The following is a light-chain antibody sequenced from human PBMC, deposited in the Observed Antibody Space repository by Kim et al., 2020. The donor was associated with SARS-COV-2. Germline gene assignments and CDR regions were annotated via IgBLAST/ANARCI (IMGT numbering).Light chain of an antibody. Sequence: GQSMTISCTGTSSDVGGYNYVSWNQQHPGKAPKLMIYDVSNRPSGVSKRFSGSKSGNTASLTISGLQAEDEADYYCSSYTSSSTRVFGGGTQLTVL. J-gene: IGLJ3*02. CDR1: SSDVGGYNY. V-gene: IGLV2-14*03. CDR3: SSYTSSSTRV. CDR2: DVS.